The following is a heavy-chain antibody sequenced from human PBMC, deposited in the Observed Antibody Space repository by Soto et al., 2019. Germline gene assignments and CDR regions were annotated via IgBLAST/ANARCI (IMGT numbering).Heavy chain of an antibody. D-gene: IGHD3-22*01. Sequence: GGSLRLSCAASGFTFSSYAMSWVRQAPGKGLEWVSAISGSGGSTYYADSVKGRFTISRDNSKNTLYLQMNSLRAEDTAVYYCAKDLGYYYDSSGYYRNGGLIDYWGQGTLVTVST. CDR1: GFTFSSYA. CDR2: ISGSGGST. J-gene: IGHJ4*02. V-gene: IGHV3-23*01. CDR3: AKDLGYYYDSSGYYRNGGLIDY.